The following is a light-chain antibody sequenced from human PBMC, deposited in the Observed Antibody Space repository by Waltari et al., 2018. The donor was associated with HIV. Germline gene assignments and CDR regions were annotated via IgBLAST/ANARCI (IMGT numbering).Light chain of an antibody. V-gene: IGKV3-11*01. CDR1: QSVSSY. CDR3: QQRSNWPLT. J-gene: IGKJ4*01. Sequence: DIVLTQSPATLSLSPGERATLSCRASQSVSSYLAWYQQKPGQAPRLLIYDASNRATGIPARFSGSGSGTDFTPTISSLEPEDFVVYYCQQRSNWPLTFGGGTKVEIK. CDR2: DAS.